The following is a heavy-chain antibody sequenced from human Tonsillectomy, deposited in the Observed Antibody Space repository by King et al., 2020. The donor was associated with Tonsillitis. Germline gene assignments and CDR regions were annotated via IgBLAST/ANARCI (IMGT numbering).Heavy chain of an antibody. D-gene: IGHD4-17*01. CDR2: ISYDGSEK. J-gene: IGHJ6*02. V-gene: IGHV3-30-3*01. CDR3: ARRDGALDYYYYGLDV. Sequence: VQLVESGGGVVQPGRSLRLSCATSGFNLSKYAMHWVRQAPGKGREWVADISYDGSEKYYADSVKGRFTISRDNSNNTLYLQMNSLRAEDTAVYYCARRDGALDYYYYGLDVWGQGTTVTVSS. CDR1: GFNLSKYA.